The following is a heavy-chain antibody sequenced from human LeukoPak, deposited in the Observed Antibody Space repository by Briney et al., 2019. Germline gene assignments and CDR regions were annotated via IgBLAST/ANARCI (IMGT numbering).Heavy chain of an antibody. J-gene: IGHJ6*04. CDR3: ARGLLDV. Sequence: GGSLRLSCAASGFTFSTYSMNWVREAPGKGLEWISYISSSSTSMYYADSVKGRFTIPRDNDKNSLNLQMNCLRAAATAVYYCARGLLDVWSKGPTVTVSS. V-gene: IGHV3-48*01. CDR1: GFTFSTYS. CDR2: ISSSSTSM.